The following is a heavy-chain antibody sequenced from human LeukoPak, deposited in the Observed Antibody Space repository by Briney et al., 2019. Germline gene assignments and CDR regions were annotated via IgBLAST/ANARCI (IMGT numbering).Heavy chain of an antibody. CDR2: ISYDGTNQ. V-gene: IGHV3-30-3*01. CDR3: ARGSAPRCSSPTCYRYWYFDL. D-gene: IGHD2-2*01. CDR1: GFTFSDYP. J-gene: IGHJ2*01. Sequence: GRSLRLSCAASGFTFSDYPMHWVRQAPGQGLEWVAVISYDGTNQYYADSVKGRFTISRDDSKNTLYLQMNSLRTEDTAMYYCARGSAPRCSSPTCYRYWYFDLWGRGTLVTVSS.